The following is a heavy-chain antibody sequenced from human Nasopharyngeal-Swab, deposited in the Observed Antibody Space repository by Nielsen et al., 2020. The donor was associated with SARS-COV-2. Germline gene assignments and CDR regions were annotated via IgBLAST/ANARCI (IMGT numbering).Heavy chain of an antibody. Sequence: WVRQAPGQGLEWMGWISAYNGNTNYAQKLQGRVTMTTGTSTSTAYMELRSLRSDDTAVYYCARGGRYCSSTSCYGGIWFDPWGQGTLVTVSS. CDR2: ISAYNGNT. J-gene: IGHJ5*02. V-gene: IGHV1-18*01. D-gene: IGHD2-2*01. CDR3: ARGGRYCSSTSCYGGIWFDP.